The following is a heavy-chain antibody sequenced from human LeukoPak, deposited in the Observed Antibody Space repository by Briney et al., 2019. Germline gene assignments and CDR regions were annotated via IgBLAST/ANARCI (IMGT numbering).Heavy chain of an antibody. CDR2: ISWNSGSI. CDR1: GFTFDDYA. Sequence: GGSLRLSCAASGFTFDDYAMHWVRQAPGKGLEWVSGISWNSGSIGYADSVKGRLTISRDNAKNSLYLQMNSLRAEDTALYYCAKDINSFYYYMDVWGKGTTVTVSS. J-gene: IGHJ6*03. V-gene: IGHV3-9*01. CDR3: AKDINSFYYYMDV.